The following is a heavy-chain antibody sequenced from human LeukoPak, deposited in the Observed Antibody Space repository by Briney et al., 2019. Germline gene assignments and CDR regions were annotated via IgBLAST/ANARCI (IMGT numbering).Heavy chain of an antibody. Sequence: SETLSLTCAVYGGSFSGYYWSWIRQPPGKGLEWIGEINHSGSTNYNPSLKSRVTISVDTSKNQFSLKLSPVTAADTAVYYCARYGETQTYDFWSGYTLPGWFDPWGQGTLVTVSS. CDR2: INHSGST. J-gene: IGHJ5*02. CDR3: ARYGETQTYDFWSGYTLPGWFDP. D-gene: IGHD3-3*01. CDR1: GGSFSGYY. V-gene: IGHV4-34*01.